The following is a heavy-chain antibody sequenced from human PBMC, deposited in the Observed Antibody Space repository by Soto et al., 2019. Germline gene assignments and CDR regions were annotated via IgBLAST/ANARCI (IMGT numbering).Heavy chain of an antibody. CDR2: IYYRGST. D-gene: IGHD3-9*01. CDR3: ARLEGLATISYYFDF. V-gene: IGHV4-39*01. CDR1: GGSISSSNYY. J-gene: IGHJ4*02. Sequence: PSETLSLTCTVSGGSISSSNYYWGWIRQPPGKGLEWIGSIYYRGSTYYNPSLKSRVTISIDKSKNQFSLKLSSLTAADTAVYYCARLEGLATISYYFDFWGQGTLVTVSS.